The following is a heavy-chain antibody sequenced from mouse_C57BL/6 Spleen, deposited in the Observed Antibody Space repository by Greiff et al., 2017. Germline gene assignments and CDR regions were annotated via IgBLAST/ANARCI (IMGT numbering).Heavy chain of an antibody. V-gene: IGHV1-18*01. D-gene: IGHD3-2*02. CDR2: INPNNGGT. Sequence: VQLQQSGPELVKPGASVKIPCKASGYTFTDYNMDWVKQSHGKSLEWIGDINPNNGGTIYNQKFKGKATLTVDKSSSTAYMELRSLTSEDTAVYYCARPSSGSYYAMDYWGQGTSVTVSS. J-gene: IGHJ4*01. CDR1: GYTFTDYN. CDR3: ARPSSGSYYAMDY.